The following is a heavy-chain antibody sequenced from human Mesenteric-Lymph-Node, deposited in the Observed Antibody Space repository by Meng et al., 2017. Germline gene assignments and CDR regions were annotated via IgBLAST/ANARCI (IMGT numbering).Heavy chain of an antibody. V-gene: IGHV3-15*01. J-gene: IGHJ4*02. D-gene: IGHD4-17*01. Sequence: GESLKISCAASGFTFSSSWMHWVRQAPGKGLEWIGRIRNKFDGETTDYAAPVKGRFTISRDDSKNTLYLQMNSLKTEDTAVYYCTTDQDGDYEVWGQGTLVTVSS. CDR1: GFTFSSSW. CDR3: TTDQDGDYEV. CDR2: IRNKFDGETT.